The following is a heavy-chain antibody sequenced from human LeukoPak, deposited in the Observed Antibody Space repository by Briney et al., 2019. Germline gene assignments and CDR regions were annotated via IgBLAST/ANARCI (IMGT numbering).Heavy chain of an antibody. CDR2: IYTSGNT. CDR3: ARPGYSPSPEKDSSLAFDI. CDR1: GGSISSGSFY. V-gene: IGHV4-61*09. D-gene: IGHD5-18*01. Sequence: PSETLSLTCTVSGGSISSGSFYWSWIRQPAGKGLEWIGHIYTSGNTNYNPSLKSRVTISVDPSKNQFSLKLSSVTAADTAVYYCARPGYSPSPEKDSSLAFDIWGQGTMVTVSS. J-gene: IGHJ3*02.